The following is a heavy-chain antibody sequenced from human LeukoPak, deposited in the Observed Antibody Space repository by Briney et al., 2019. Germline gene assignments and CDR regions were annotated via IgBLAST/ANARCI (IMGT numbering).Heavy chain of an antibody. CDR3: ARTGHCSGGSCYSSDY. CDR1: GGSFSGYY. V-gene: IGHV4-34*01. D-gene: IGHD2-15*01. CDR2: INHGGST. J-gene: IGHJ4*02. Sequence: SETLSLTCAVYGGSFSGYYWSWIRQPPGKGLEWFGEINHGGSTNYNPSLKSRVTISVDTSKNQFSLKLSSVTAADTAVYYCARTGHCSGGSCYSSDYWGQGTLVTVSS.